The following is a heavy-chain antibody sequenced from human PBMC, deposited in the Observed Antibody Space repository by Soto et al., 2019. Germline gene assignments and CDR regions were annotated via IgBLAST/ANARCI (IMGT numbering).Heavy chain of an antibody. V-gene: IGHV1-69*01. Sequence: QVQLVQSGAEVKKPGSSVRVSCKASGGSFRSYAISWVRQAPGQGLEWMGAIMAVFGTPTYAQRFQGRVTISADESTTTAYLDLSSLRSDDTAVYYCWTSRGFYAAMEVWGQGTTVTVSS. CDR3: WTSRGFYAAMEV. J-gene: IGHJ6*02. CDR1: GGSFRSYA. D-gene: IGHD3-16*01. CDR2: IMAVFGTP.